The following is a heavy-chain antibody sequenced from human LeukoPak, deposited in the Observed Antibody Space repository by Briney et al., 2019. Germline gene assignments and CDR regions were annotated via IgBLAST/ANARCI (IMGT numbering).Heavy chain of an antibody. CDR1: GYTFTGYY. CDR2: INPNSGGT. D-gene: IGHD2-21*02. CDR3: ARDRRAYCGGDCYPGDY. V-gene: IGHV1-2*02. Sequence: GASVKVSCKASGYTFTGYYMHWVRQAPGQGLVWMGWINPNSGGTNYAQKFQGRVTMTRDTSISTAYMELSRLRSDDTAVYYCARDRRAYCGGDCYPGDYWGQGTLVTVSS. J-gene: IGHJ4*02.